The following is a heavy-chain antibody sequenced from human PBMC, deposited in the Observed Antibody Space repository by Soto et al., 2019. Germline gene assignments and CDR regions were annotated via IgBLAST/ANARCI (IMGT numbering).Heavy chain of an antibody. CDR3: ARDGYGGNYLDY. CDR1: GGTFTSYAINA. Sequence: QVQLVHSGAEVKEPGSSVKVSCQASGGTFTSYAINAISWVRQAPGQGLEWMGGIITLLGTTYYAQRFQGRVTISADISTSTAYMELSSLRSEDTAVYYCARDGYGGNYLDYWGQGTLVTVSS. V-gene: IGHV1-69*06. J-gene: IGHJ4*02. CDR2: IITLLGTT. D-gene: IGHD4-17*01.